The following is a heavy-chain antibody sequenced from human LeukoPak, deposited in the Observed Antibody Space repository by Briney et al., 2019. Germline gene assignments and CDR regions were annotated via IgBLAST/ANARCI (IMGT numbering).Heavy chain of an antibody. J-gene: IGHJ4*02. Sequence: GGSLRLSCAASGFTFSSYSMNWVRQAPGKGLGWVSSISSGSSYIYYADSVKGRFTVSRDNAKHSLYLQMNSLRPEDTAVYYCARAPDSSGYYYQFDYWGQGTLVTVSS. CDR2: ISSGSSYI. D-gene: IGHD3-22*01. V-gene: IGHV3-21*01. CDR3: ARAPDSSGYYYQFDY. CDR1: GFTFSSYS.